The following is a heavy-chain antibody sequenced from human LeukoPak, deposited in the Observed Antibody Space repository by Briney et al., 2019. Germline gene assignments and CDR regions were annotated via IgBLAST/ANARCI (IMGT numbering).Heavy chain of an antibody. CDR2: ISAYNGNT. D-gene: IGHD2-15*01. CDR1: GYTFTSYG. CDR3: ARDIVVVVAATPVDWFDP. V-gene: IGHV1-18*01. Sequence: GASVEVSCKASGYTFTSYGISWVRQAPGQGLEWMGWISAYNGNTNYAQKLQGRVTMTTDTSTSTAYMELRSLRSDDTAVYYCARDIVVVVAATPVDWFDPWGQGTLVTVSS. J-gene: IGHJ5*02.